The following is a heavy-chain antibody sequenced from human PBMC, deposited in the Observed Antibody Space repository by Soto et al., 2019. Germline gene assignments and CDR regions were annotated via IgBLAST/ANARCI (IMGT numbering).Heavy chain of an antibody. CDR3: ASNVVVVAAGDDY. CDR1: GFTFSSYS. J-gene: IGHJ4*02. Sequence: GGSLRLSCAASGFTFSSYSMNWVRQAPGKGLEWVSSISSSSSYIYYADSVKGRFTISRDNAKNSLYLQMNSLSAEDTAVYYCASNVVVVAAGDDYWGQGTLVTVSS. D-gene: IGHD2-15*01. V-gene: IGHV3-21*01. CDR2: ISSSSSYI.